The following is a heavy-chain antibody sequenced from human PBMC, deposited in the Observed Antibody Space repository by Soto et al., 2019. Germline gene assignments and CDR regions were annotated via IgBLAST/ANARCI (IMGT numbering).Heavy chain of an antibody. CDR1: GGSISSYY. V-gene: IGHV4-59*01. CDR3: ARDRYSNGWVDY. J-gene: IGHJ4*02. D-gene: IGHD6-19*01. CDR2: IYYSGST. Sequence: EPLSLTCTVSGGSISSYYWNWIRQPPGKGLEWIGYIYYSGSTKYNPSLKSRVTISADTYNDQFSLKLSSVTAADTAVYYCARDRYSNGWVDYWGQGTLVTVSS.